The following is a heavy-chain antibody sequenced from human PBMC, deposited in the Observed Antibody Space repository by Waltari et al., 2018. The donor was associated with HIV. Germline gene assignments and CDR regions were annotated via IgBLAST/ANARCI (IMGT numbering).Heavy chain of an antibody. CDR2: MNYSGNT. CDR1: GGSLSGSF. V-gene: IGHV4-34*02. J-gene: IGHJ4*02. D-gene: IGHD1-1*01. CDR3: ASLHITTSGTEFDF. Sequence: VQLKQWGAGLLKPSETLSLTCAVYGGSLSGSFWSWIRQSPGEGLEWIGKMNYSGNTKDYPSLKSPVSMSVDTPRNHVSLKLSSVTATDTAVYYCASLHITTSGTEFDFWGQGTVVTVSS.